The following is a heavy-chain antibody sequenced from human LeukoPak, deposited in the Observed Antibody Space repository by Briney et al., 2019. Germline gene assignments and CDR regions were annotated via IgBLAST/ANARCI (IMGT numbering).Heavy chain of an antibody. CDR3: ARHGLIREFDY. V-gene: IGHV4-4*07. D-gene: IGHD1-26*01. CDR1: GGSISSYF. CDR2: IYTSGST. J-gene: IGHJ4*02. Sequence: PSETLSLTCTVSGGSISSYFWSWIRQPAGKGLEWIGRIYTSGSTTYNPSLKSRVTISVDTSKNQFSLKLSSVTAADTAVYYCARHGLIREFDYWGQGTLVTVSS.